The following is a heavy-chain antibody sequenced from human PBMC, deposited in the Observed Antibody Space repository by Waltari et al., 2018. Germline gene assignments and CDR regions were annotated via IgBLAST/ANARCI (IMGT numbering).Heavy chain of an antibody. Sequence: QVPLVQSGAEVKKPGSSVKVSCKASGGSSSSFAISSVLPAPGPGPGWMGGIIPIFGTANYAQKFQGRVTITADESTSTAYMELSSLRSEDTAVYYCAREDLGYCSSTSCSYWYFDLWGRGTLVTVSS. CDR1: GGSSSSFA. D-gene: IGHD2-2*01. V-gene: IGHV1-69*01. CDR2: IIPIFGTA. J-gene: IGHJ2*01. CDR3: AREDLGYCSSTSCSYWYFDL.